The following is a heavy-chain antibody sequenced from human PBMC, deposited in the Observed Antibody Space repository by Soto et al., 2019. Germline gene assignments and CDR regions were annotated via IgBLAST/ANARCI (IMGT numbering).Heavy chain of an antibody. Sequence: QVQLVESGGGVVQPGRSLRLSCAASGFTFSSYGMHWVRQAPGKGLEWVAVIWYDGSNKYYADSVKGRFTISRDNSKNTLYLQMNSLRAEDTAVYYCVKCDGVYYYYYGMDVWGQGTTVTVSS. CDR1: GFTFSSYG. CDR3: VKCDGVYYYYYGMDV. D-gene: IGHD2-21*02. CDR2: IWYDGSNK. V-gene: IGHV3-33*01. J-gene: IGHJ6*02.